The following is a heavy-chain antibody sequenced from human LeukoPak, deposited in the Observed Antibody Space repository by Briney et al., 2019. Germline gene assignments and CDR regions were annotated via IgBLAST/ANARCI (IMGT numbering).Heavy chain of an antibody. V-gene: IGHV3-30*18. Sequence: GRSLRLSCAASGFTFSSYGMHWVRQAPGKGLEWVAVISYDGSNKYYADSVKGRFTISRDNSKNTLYLQMNSLRAEDTAVYYCAKPSPDRPPAFDYWGQGTLVTVSS. J-gene: IGHJ4*02. CDR1: GFTFSSYG. CDR3: AKPSPDRPPAFDY. CDR2: ISYDGSNK. D-gene: IGHD1-14*01.